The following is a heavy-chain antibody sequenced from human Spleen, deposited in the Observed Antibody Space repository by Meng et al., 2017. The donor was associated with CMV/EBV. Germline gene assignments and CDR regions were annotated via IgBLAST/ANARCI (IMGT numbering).Heavy chain of an antibody. CDR1: GFIFRSYG. CDR2: IYSGGTST. Sequence: LSWAASGFIFRSYGMSWVRQAPGKGLEWVSMIYSGGTSTYYADPVKGRFAVSRDDSKNTLYLQMNNLRAEDTAIYYCAKDPLEGFDYWGQGILVTVSS. V-gene: IGHV3-23*03. CDR3: AKDPLEGFDY. J-gene: IGHJ4*02.